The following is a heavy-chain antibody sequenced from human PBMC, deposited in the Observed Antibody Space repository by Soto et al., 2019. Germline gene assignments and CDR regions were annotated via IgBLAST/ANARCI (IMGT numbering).Heavy chain of an antibody. CDR1: GGSISSYY. CDR3: ARAGRDAFDI. V-gene: IGHV4-59*01. CDR2: IYYSGST. Sequence: SETLSLTCTVSGGSISSYYWSWIRQPPGKGLEWIGYIYYSGSTNYNPSLKSRVTISVDTSKNQISLKLSSVTAADTAVYYCARAGRDAFDIWGQGTMVTVSS. J-gene: IGHJ3*02.